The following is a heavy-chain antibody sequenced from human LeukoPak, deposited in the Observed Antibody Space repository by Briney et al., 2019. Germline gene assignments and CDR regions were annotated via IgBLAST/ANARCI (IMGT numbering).Heavy chain of an antibody. CDR3: AGGLTAFDI. D-gene: IGHD4/OR15-4a*01. CDR1: GGSISSYY. J-gene: IGHJ3*02. Sequence: SETLSLTCTVSGGSISSYYWSWIRQPPGKGLEWIGYIYCSGSTNYNPSLKSRVTISVDTSKSQFSLKLSSVTAADTAVYYCAGGLTAFDIWGQGTMVTVSS. CDR2: IYCSGST. V-gene: IGHV4-59*01.